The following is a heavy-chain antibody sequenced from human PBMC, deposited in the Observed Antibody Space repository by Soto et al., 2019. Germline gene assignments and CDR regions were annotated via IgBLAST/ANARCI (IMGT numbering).Heavy chain of an antibody. D-gene: IGHD5-18*01. CDR3: AGASLEYSYGYHFDY. CDR2: INAGNGNT. CDR1: GYTFTSYA. V-gene: IGHV1-3*01. Sequence: ASVKVSCKASGYTFTSYAMHWVRQAPGQRLEWMGWINAGNGNTKYSQKFQGRVTITRDTSASTAYMELSSLRSEDTAVYYCAGASLEYSYGYHFDYWGQGTLVTVSS. J-gene: IGHJ4*02.